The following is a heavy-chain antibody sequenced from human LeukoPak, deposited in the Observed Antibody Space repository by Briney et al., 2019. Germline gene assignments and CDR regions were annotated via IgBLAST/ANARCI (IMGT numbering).Heavy chain of an antibody. CDR1: GFTFDDYA. J-gene: IGHJ5*02. V-gene: IGHV3-9*01. Sequence: GRSLRLSCAASGFTFDDYAMHWVRQAPGKGLEWVSAISWNSGSIGYADSVKGRSTISRDNAKNSLYLQMNSLRAEDTALYYCAKDRGSSWYIGDNWFDPWGQGTLVTVSS. D-gene: IGHD6-13*01. CDR3: AKDRGSSWYIGDNWFDP. CDR2: ISWNSGSI.